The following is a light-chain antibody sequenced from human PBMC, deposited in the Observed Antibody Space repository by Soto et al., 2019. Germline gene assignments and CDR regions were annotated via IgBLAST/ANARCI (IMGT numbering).Light chain of an antibody. J-gene: IGLJ1*01. V-gene: IGLV2-14*01. CDR2: EVT. Sequence: QSVLTQPASVSGSPGQSITISCTGTSSDVGNYNYVSWYQQYPGKAPKLMIYEVTNRPSGVSNRFSGSKSGNTASLTISGLQAEDEADYYCSSYTTTSTLVVFGTGTKLTVL. CDR1: SSDVGNYNY. CDR3: SSYTTTSTLVV.